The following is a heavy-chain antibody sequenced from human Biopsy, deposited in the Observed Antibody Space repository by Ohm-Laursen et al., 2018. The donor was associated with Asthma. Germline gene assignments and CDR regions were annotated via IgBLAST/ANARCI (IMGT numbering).Heavy chain of an antibody. CDR1: GASITSSAYY. CDR2: MYHSGSP. D-gene: IGHD3-22*01. Sequence: GTLSLTCPVSGASITSSAYYWGWIRQPPGKGMEWIGSMYHSGSPYYHPSLKSRATISVDTSKNQLSLKMSSVTAADTAVYFCVRHQYSSSWSTFDYWGQGALVTVSS. CDR3: VRHQYSSSWSTFDY. J-gene: IGHJ4*02. V-gene: IGHV4-39*01.